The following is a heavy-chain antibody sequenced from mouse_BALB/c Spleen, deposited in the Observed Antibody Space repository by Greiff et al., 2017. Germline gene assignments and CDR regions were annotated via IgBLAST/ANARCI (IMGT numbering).Heavy chain of an antibody. CDR2: IDPANGNT. Sequence: EVQVVESGAELVKPGASVKLSCTASGFNIKDTYMHWVKQRPEQGLEWIGRIDPANGNTKYDPKFQGKATITADTSSNTAYLQLSSLTSEDTAVYYCARGKYGNYFDYWGQGTTLTVSS. J-gene: IGHJ2*01. D-gene: IGHD2-10*02. CDR1: GFNIKDTY. V-gene: IGHV14-3*02. CDR3: ARGKYGNYFDY.